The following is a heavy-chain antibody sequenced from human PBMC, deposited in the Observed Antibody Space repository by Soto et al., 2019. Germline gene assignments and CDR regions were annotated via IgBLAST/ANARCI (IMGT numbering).Heavy chain of an antibody. J-gene: IGHJ5*02. CDR2: MNPNSGNT. V-gene: IGHV1-8*01. D-gene: IGHD6-6*01. CDR1: GYTFTSYD. CDR3: ARVTAARRGYNWFDP. Sequence: ASVKVSCKASGYTFTSYDINWVRQATGQGLEWMGWMNPNSGNTVYAQKFQGRVTMTRNTSISTAYMELSSLRSEDTAVYYCARVTAARRGYNWFDPWGQGTLVTVSS.